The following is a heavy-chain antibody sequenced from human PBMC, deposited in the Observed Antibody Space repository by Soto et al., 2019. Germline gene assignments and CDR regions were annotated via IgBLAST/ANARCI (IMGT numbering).Heavy chain of an antibody. CDR1: GGSINTTTHY. D-gene: IGHD3-16*01. J-gene: IGHJ5*02. CDR3: ARRHGGQELNVYFDP. CDR2: IFYTGGP. V-gene: IGHV4-39*01. Sequence: KPSETLSLTCTVSGGSINTTTHYWGWIRQSPGKGLEWIGSIFYTGGPYYNPSLRSRVTISVDAPKNQFSLKLNSVTAADTAIYFCARRHGGQELNVYFDPWGQGTLVTVSS.